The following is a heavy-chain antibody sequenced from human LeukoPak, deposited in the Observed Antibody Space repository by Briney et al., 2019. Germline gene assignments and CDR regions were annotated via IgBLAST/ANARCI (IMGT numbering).Heavy chain of an antibody. D-gene: IGHD4/OR15-4a*01. CDR2: ISGSGDST. CDR1: GFTFSSSV. CDR3: ANLGANYYFDY. J-gene: IGHJ4*02. V-gene: IGHV3-23*01. Sequence: GSLRLSCAASGFTFSSSVMSWVRQAPGKGLEWVSGISGSGDSTYYADSMRGRITISRDNAKNTLYLQMNSLRAEDTAVYYCANLGANYYFDYWAQGTLVTVSS.